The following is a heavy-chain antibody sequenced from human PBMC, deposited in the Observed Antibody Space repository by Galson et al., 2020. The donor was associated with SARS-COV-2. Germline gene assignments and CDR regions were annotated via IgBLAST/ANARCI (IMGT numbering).Heavy chain of an antibody. V-gene: IGHV3-23*01. CDR2: IRGHSENT. CDR3: SNSWSYCGGDCYSCHFDY. D-gene: IGHD2-21*01. CDR1: GFTFNSYA. Sequence: GESLKISCAASGFTFNSYAMSWVRQAPGKGLEWVSAIRGHSENTYYADSVKGRFTISRDNSKNTLSLQMHNLRAEDTAIYYCSNSWSYCGGDCYSCHFDYWGQGTLVTVSS. J-gene: IGHJ4*02.